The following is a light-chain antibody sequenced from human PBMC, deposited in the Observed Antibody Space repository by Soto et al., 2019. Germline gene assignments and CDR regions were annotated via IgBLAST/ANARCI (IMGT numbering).Light chain of an antibody. CDR3: SSFAGSNNVPYV. Sequence: SAVTPPAYLCWVLVHPSTMTCPGTSTDVGGYNYASWYQQQSGKAPKLMIHEVNKRPSGVPDRFSGSKSGNTASLTVSGLQAEDEADYYCSSFAGSNNVPYVSGTRPKGTVL. V-gene: IGLV2-8*01. CDR1: STDVGGYNY. J-gene: IGLJ1*01. CDR2: EVN.